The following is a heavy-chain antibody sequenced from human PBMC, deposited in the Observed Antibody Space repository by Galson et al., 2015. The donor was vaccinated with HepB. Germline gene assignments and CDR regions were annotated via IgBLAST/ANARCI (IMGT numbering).Heavy chain of an antibody. D-gene: IGHD3-22*01. CDR3: ARHEDNTMIVVVITTWSSTHCGAFDI. J-gene: IGHJ3*02. Sequence: ETLSLTCTVSGGSISSSSYYWGWIRQPPGKGLEWIGSIYYSGSTYYNPSLKSRVTISVDTSKNQFSLKLSSVTAADTAVYYCARHEDNTMIVVVITTWSSTHCGAFDIWGQGTMVTVSS. CDR2: IYYSGST. CDR1: GGSISSSSYY. V-gene: IGHV4-39*01.